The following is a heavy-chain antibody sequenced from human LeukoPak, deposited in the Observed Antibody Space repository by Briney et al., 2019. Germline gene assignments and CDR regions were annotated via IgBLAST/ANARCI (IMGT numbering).Heavy chain of an antibody. CDR2: INSDGGST. CDR1: GFTFSSYW. CDR3: ARRIQLWFNYYYYYMDV. J-gene: IGHJ6*03. Sequence: PGGSLRLSCAASGFTFSSYWMHWVRQAPGKGLVWVSRINSDGGSTTYADSVKGRFTISRDNAKNSLYLQMNSLRAEDTAVYYCARRIQLWFNYYYYYMDVWGKGTTVTISS. V-gene: IGHV3-74*01. D-gene: IGHD5-18*01.